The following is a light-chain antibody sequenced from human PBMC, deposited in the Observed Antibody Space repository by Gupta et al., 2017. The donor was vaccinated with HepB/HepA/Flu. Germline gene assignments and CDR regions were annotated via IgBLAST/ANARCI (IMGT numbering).Light chain of an antibody. V-gene: IGKV3-20*01. J-gene: IGKJ3*01. CDR3: QQHASSPMFT. CDR2: ATS. Sequence: EIVMTQSPGTLSLPPGEGATLSCRASQSVSSYYLAWFQQKSGQPPRLLIYATSNRAAGVPDRFRGSGSGTDLTLTITRREPEDFAVYYCQQHASSPMFTFGHGTKV. CDR1: QSVSSYY.